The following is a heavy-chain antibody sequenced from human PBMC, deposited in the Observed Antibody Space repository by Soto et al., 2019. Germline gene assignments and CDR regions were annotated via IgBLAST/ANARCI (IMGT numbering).Heavy chain of an antibody. Sequence: GGSLRLSWAASGFTVSSNYMSWVRQAPGKGLEWVSVICSGGSTYYADSVKGRFTISRDNSKNTLYLQMNSLRAEDTAVYYCARDRVESGYPEYFQHWGQGTLVTVSS. D-gene: IGHD3-22*01. CDR2: ICSGGST. V-gene: IGHV3-53*01. CDR3: ARDRVESGYPEYFQH. J-gene: IGHJ1*01. CDR1: GFTVSSNY.